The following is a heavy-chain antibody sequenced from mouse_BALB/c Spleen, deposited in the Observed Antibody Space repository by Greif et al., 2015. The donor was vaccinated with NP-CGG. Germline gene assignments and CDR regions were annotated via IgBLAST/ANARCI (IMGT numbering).Heavy chain of an antibody. CDR1: GFTFSSFG. Sequence: EVKLMESGGGLVQPGGSRKLSCAASGFTFSSFGMYWVRQAPEKGLEWVAYISSGSSTIYYADTVKGRFTISRDNPKNTLFLQMTSLRSEDTAMYYCARLFDYWGQGTTLTVSS. CDR2: ISSGSSTI. V-gene: IGHV5-17*02. CDR3: ARLFDY. J-gene: IGHJ2*01.